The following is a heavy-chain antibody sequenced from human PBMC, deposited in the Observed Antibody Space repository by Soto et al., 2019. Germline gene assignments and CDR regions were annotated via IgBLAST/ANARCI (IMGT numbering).Heavy chain of an antibody. CDR2: IYHSGST. J-gene: IGHJ4*02. V-gene: IGHV4-39*07. CDR1: GDSISSSSYF. D-gene: IGHD4-17*01. CDR3: ARDDYGGFDY. Sequence: SVTLALTCTVSGDSISSSSYFWGWIRQPPGKGLEWIGYIYHSGSTYYNPSLKCRVTISVDRSKNQFSLKLSSVTAADTAVYYCARDDYGGFDYWGQGTLVTVSS.